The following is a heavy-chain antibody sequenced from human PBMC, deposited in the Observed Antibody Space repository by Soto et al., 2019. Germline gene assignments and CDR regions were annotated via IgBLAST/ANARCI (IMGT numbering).Heavy chain of an antibody. J-gene: IGHJ6*02. CDR3: ARARRSGWYLYYYGMDV. V-gene: IGHV1-46*01. D-gene: IGHD6-19*01. CDR2: INPSGGST. CDR1: GYTFTSYY. Sequence: ASVKVSCKASGYTFTSYYMHWVRQAPGQGLEWMGIINPSGGSTSYAQKFQGRVTMTRDTSTSTVYMELSSLRSEDTAVYYCARARRSGWYLYYYGMDVWGQGTTVTVS.